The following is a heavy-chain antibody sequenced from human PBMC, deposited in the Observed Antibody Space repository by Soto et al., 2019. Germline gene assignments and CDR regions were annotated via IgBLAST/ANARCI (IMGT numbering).Heavy chain of an antibody. J-gene: IGHJ4*02. CDR1: GFTFSSYA. V-gene: IGHV3-30-3*01. Sequence: QVQLVESGGGVVQPGRSLRLYCAASGFTFSSYAMHWVRQAPGTGLEWVAVISYDGSNKYYADSAKGRFTISRDNSKNTLYLQMNSLRAEDTAVYYCARDQGYYWGQGTLVTVSS. CDR3: ARDQGYY. CDR2: ISYDGSNK.